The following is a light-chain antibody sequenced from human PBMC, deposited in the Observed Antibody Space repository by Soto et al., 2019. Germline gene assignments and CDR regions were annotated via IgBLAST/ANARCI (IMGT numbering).Light chain of an antibody. CDR3: GTCGSSQSAGV. V-gene: IGLV1-51*02. J-gene: IGLJ1*01. CDR2: EDN. CDR1: SSNIGNNY. Sequence: QRVLTRLLSGTAAAGQSGRISCSGGSSNIGNNYVSWYQQLPGTAPKLLIYEDNERPSGIPDRFSGSKSGTSATLGITGLQTGDEAAYLCGTCGSSQSAGVFGTRTKVTVL.